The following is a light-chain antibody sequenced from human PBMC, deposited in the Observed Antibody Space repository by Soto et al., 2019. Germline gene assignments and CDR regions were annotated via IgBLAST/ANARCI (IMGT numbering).Light chain of an antibody. CDR3: ATWDDGLSGHV. V-gene: IGLV1-47*02. J-gene: IGLJ1*01. Sequence: QPVLTQPPSASGTPGQRVTISCSGSRSNIGSHSVHWYQHLPGTAPKLLIQNNNQRPSGVPDRFSGSKSGTSVSLAITGLRSEDEADYYCATWDDGLSGHVFATGTKVTVL. CDR2: NNN. CDR1: RSNIGSHS.